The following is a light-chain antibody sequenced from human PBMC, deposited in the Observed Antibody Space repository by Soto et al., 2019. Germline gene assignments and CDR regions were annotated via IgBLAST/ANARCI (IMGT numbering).Light chain of an antibody. CDR3: GSYTSTDTPLV. Sequence: QSVLAQPSSVSVSPEQSITISCTGTSTDVGGYNYVSWYQHHPGKGPKLIIYEVSNRHYGVSDRFSGSKSGNKASLIISNLEAEDESDYYCGSYTSTDTPLVFGTGTKVTVL. CDR1: STDVGGYNY. V-gene: IGLV2-14*01. J-gene: IGLJ1*01. CDR2: EVS.